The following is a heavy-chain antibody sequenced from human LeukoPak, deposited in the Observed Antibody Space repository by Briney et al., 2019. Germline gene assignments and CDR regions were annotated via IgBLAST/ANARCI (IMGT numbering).Heavy chain of an antibody. Sequence: ETLSLTCTVSGGSISNFYWSWIRQPPGKALEWIGYIYYTGTTKYNPSLKSRATISLDTSKNQFSLKLTSVTAADTALFFCTRGYDIDVWGQGTTVTVSS. CDR2: IYYTGTT. J-gene: IGHJ6*02. CDR1: GGSISNFY. V-gene: IGHV4-59*01. CDR3: TRGYDIDV.